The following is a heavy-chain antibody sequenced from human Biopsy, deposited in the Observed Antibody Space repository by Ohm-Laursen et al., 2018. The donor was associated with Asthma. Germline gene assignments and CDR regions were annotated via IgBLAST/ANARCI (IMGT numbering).Heavy chain of an antibody. V-gene: IGHV3-53*01. CDR2: IYSGGIS. CDR3: ARGDSSNWSHYYFDY. Sequence: SLRLSCTASGFAVSRDHMFWVRQAPGKGLEWVSVIYSGGISHTADSVRGRFTISRGYSKNTLYLQMHSLRAEDTAVYYCARGDSSNWSHYYFDYWGQGTLVTVSS. D-gene: IGHD3-22*01. CDR1: GFAVSRDH. J-gene: IGHJ4*02.